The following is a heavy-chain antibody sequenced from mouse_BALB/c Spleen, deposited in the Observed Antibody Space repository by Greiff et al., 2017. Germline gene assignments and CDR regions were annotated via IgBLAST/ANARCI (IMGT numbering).Heavy chain of an antibody. CDR3: ARDRIYDGYYGAMDY. D-gene: IGHD2-3*01. CDR2: ISSGGGST. Sequence: EVKLMESGGGLVKPGGSLKLSCAASGFAFSSYDMSWVRQTPEKRLEWVAYISSGGGSTYYPDTVKGRFTISRDNAKNTLYLQMSSLKSEDTAMYYCARDRIYDGYYGAMDYWGQGTSVTVSS. CDR1: GFAFSSYD. J-gene: IGHJ4*01. V-gene: IGHV5-12-1*01.